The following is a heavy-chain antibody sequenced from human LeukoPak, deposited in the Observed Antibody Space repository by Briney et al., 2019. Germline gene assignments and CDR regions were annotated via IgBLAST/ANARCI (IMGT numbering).Heavy chain of an antibody. CDR2: ISGDGGST. D-gene: IGHD6-19*01. CDR3: AKDNGYSSGWYKEDY. V-gene: IGHV3-43*02. CDR1: GFTFDDYA. J-gene: IGHJ4*02. Sequence: GGSLRLSCAASGFTFDDYAMRWVRQAPGKGLEWVSLISGDGGSTYYADSVKGRFTISRDNSKNSLYLQMNSLRTEDTALYYCAKDNGYSSGWYKEDYWGQGTLVTVSS.